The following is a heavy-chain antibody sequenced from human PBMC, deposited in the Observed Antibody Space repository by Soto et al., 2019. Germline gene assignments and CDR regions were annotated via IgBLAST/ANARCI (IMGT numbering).Heavy chain of an antibody. CDR3: ARGSTKEKVDS. CDR1: SHCGDC. D-gene: IGHD2-8*01. CDR2: MHNSGSP. V-gene: IGHV4-30-2*05. Sequence: SHCGDCWSWIRQAPGKGLEWIGHMHNSGSPYNNPSLKSRVTISADTSKNQFSLKLTSVTAADTAVYCCARGSTKEKVDSWSQGTLATVS. J-gene: IGHJ5*01.